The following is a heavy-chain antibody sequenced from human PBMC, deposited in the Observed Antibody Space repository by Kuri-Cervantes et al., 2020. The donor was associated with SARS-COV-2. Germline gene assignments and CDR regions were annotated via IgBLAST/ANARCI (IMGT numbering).Heavy chain of an antibody. CDR2: IKSKTDGGTT. D-gene: IGHD2-2*01. Sequence: GESLKISCAASGFTFSSYWMHWVRQAPGKGLEWVGRIKSKTDGGTTDYAAPVKGRFTISRDDSKNTLYLQMNSLKTEDTAVYYCTTDPIVVVPAALRSWGQGTLVTVSS. V-gene: IGHV3-15*01. CDR3: TTDPIVVVPAALRS. J-gene: IGHJ5*02. CDR1: GFTFSSYW.